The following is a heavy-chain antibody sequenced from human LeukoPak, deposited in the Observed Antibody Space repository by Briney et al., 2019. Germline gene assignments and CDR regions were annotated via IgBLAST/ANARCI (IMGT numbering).Heavy chain of an antibody. J-gene: IGHJ4*02. V-gene: IGHV3-15*01. D-gene: IGHD4-17*01. CDR3: TTDPGDYEIY. CDR1: GLTFTNAW. CDR2: IKSKADGGTV. Sequence: PGGSLRLSCAASGLTFTNAWMSWVRQAPGKGLEWVGRIKSKADGGTVDYAAPVKGRFTISKDDSKNTLYLQMNSLKTEDTAVYYCTTDPGDYEIYWGQGTLVTVSS.